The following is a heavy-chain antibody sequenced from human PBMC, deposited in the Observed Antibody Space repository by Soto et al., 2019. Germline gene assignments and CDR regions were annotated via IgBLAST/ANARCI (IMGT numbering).Heavy chain of an antibody. Sequence: QVQLVESGGGVVQPGRSLRLSCAASGFTFSSYAMHWVRQAPGEGLEWVAVISYDGGSNKYYADSVKGRFTISRDNSRHTLYLQMSSLRAEDTAVYYCARVVATITDDYYGMCGWGPGSTVTVAS. CDR3: ARVVATITDDYYGMCG. V-gene: IGHV3-30-3*01. CDR1: GFTFSSYA. D-gene: IGHD5-12*01. J-gene: IGHJ6*02. CDR2: ISYDGGSNK.